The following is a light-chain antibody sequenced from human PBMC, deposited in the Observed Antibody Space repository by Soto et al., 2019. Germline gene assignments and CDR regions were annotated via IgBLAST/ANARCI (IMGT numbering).Light chain of an antibody. CDR1: QSVSSN. Sequence: EIVMTQSPATLSVSPGERATLSCRASQSVSSNLAWYQQKPGQPPRLLIYGASTRATGIPARFSGSGSGTEFTLTISSLQSEDFAVYYCQQYGSSRGFTFGPGTKVDIK. CDR3: QQYGSSRGFT. J-gene: IGKJ3*01. V-gene: IGKV3-15*01. CDR2: GAS.